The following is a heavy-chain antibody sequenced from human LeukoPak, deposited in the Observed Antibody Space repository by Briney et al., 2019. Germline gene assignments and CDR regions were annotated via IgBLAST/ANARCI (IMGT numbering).Heavy chain of an antibody. J-gene: IGHJ3*02. CDR1: GLTFSSYG. CDR2: IRYDGSNK. V-gene: IGHV3-30*02. CDR3: AKGPVVTFDI. D-gene: IGHD2-15*01. Sequence: GGSLRLSCAASGLTFSSYGMHWVRQAPGKGLEWVAYIRYDGSNKYYADSVKGRFTISRDNSKNTLYLQMNSLRAEDTAVYSCAKGPVVTFDIWGQGTMVTVSS.